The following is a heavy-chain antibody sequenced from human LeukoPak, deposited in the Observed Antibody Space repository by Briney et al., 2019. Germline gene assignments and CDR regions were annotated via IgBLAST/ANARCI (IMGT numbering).Heavy chain of an antibody. CDR1: GYTFTGYY. D-gene: IGHD6-13*01. Sequence: ASVKVSCKASGYTFTGYYMHWVRQAPGQGLEWMGWINPNSGGTNYAQKFQGRVTMTRDTSISTAYMELSRLRSEDTAVYYCARSDSSWYVRIDAWGQGTLVTVSS. CDR3: ARSDSSWYVRIDA. V-gene: IGHV1-2*02. J-gene: IGHJ4*02. CDR2: INPNSGGT.